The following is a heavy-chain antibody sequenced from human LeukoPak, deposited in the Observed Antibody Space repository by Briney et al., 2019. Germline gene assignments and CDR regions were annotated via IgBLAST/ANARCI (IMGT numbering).Heavy chain of an antibody. CDR2: IYYSGNT. CDR1: GGSISSSSYY. Sequence: SETLSLTCTVSGGSISSSSYYWGWIRQPPGKGLEWIGNIYYSGNTYYHPSLKSRVTISVDTSKNQFSLKLSSVTAADTAVYYCATPPPYCGSTSCFAHFQHWGQGTLVTVSS. V-gene: IGHV4-39*01. J-gene: IGHJ1*01. D-gene: IGHD2-2*01. CDR3: ATPPPYCGSTSCFAHFQH.